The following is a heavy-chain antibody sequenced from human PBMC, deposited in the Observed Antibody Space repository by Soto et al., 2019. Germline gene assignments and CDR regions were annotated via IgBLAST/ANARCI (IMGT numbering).Heavy chain of an antibody. CDR2: IFYGGGTGVT. CDR3: ARRGGGDSLFDS. Sequence: QLHLQESGPGLVKPSETLSLTCTVSGDSFSTCNYYWGWIRQPPGKGLEWIGNIFYGGGTGVTYYNPSLKSRVIISVDTSKNQFSLKLRSITAADTAFYFCARRGGGDSLFDSWGQGKLVTVSS. J-gene: IGHJ4*02. V-gene: IGHV4-39*01. D-gene: IGHD4-17*01. CDR1: GDSFSTCNYY.